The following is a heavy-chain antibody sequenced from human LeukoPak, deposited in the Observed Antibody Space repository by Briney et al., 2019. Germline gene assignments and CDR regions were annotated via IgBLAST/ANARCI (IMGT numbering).Heavy chain of an antibody. Sequence: GGSLRLSCTASGIIFSHYAMSWVRQAPGKGLEWVSAISKSGDDTYYADSVKGRFAISRDSSKNTFYLQMNSLRAEDSAVYFCVKDELAVAIFDYWGQGTLVTVSS. V-gene: IGHV3-23*01. D-gene: IGHD4-23*01. CDR2: ISKSGDDT. J-gene: IGHJ4*02. CDR1: GIIFSHYA. CDR3: VKDELAVAIFDY.